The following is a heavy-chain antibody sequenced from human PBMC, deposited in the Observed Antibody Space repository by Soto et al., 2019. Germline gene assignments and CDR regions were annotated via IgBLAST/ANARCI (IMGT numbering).Heavy chain of an antibody. D-gene: IGHD5-12*01. CDR2: IYYSGST. CDR3: ARDIYSDYEGTWFDP. V-gene: IGHV4-31*03. J-gene: IGHJ5*02. Sequence: SETLSLTCTVSGGSISSGGYYWSWIRQHPGKGLEWIGYIYYSGSTYYNPSLKSRVTISVDTSKNQFSLKLSSVTAADTAVYYCARDIYSDYEGTWFDPWGQGTLVTVSS. CDR1: GGSISSGGYY.